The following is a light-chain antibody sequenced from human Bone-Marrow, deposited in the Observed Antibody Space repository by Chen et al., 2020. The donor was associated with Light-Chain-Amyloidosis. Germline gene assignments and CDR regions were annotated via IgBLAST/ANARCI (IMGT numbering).Light chain of an antibody. CDR2: EDD. J-gene: IGLJ3*02. CDR1: SGSIATNY. V-gene: IGLV6-57*01. CDR3: QSYQGSGQGV. Sequence: NFMLTQPHSVSESPGKTVIISCTRSSGSIATNYVQWYQQRPGSSPTTVIYEDDQRPSGVPDRFSGSIDRSSNSASLTISGLETEDEADYYCQSYQGSGQGVFGGGTKLTVL.